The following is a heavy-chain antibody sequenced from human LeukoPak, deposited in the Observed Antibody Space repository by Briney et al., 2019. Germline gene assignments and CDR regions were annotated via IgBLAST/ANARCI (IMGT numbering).Heavy chain of an antibody. J-gene: IGHJ4*02. CDR2: ISYDGSNK. CDR3: ARTAVVWGSYRSAFDY. CDR1: GFTFSSYA. V-gene: IGHV3-30*04. Sequence: GGSLRLSCAASGFTFSSYAMHWVRQAPGKGLEWVAVISYDGSNKYYADSVKGRFTISRDNSKNTLYLQMNSLRAEDTAVYYCARTAVVWGSYRSAFDYWGQGTLVTVSS. D-gene: IGHD3-16*02.